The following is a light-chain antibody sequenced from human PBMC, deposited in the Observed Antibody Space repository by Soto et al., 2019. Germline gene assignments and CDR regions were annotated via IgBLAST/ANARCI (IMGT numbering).Light chain of an antibody. J-gene: IGKJ1*01. CDR1: QIISTW. Sequence: DIQMTQSPSTLSASVGDRVTITCRASQIISTWLAWYQQKPGKAPKLLIYKASTLESGVPSRFSGSGSGTEFTLTISSLQPDDFATYYCQHYNSPPWTFGQGTRVAI. V-gene: IGKV1-5*03. CDR2: KAS. CDR3: QHYNSPPWT.